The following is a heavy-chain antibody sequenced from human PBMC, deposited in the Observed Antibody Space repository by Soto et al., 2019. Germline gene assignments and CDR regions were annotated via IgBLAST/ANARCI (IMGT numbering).Heavy chain of an antibody. D-gene: IGHD3-22*01. CDR1: GFTFSSYG. Sequence: GGSLRLSCAASGFTFSSYGMHWVRQAPGKGLEWVAVIWYDGSNKYYADSVKGRFTISRDNSKNTLYLQMNSLRAEDTAVYYCARQVYYYDSSGYDYYYGMDVLGQGTTVTVSS. CDR2: IWYDGSNK. J-gene: IGHJ6*02. V-gene: IGHV3-33*01. CDR3: ARQVYYYDSSGYDYYYGMDV.